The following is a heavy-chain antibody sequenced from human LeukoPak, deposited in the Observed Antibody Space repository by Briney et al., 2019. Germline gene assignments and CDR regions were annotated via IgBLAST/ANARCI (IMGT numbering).Heavy chain of an antibody. Sequence: SETLSLTCTVSGGSISSSSYYWGWIRQPPGKGLEWIGSLYYSGSTYYNPSLKSRVTISVDTSKNQFSLKLSSVTAADTAVYYCARDLGRATSSWYGGYWFDPWGQGTLVTVSS. CDR1: GGSISSSSYY. D-gene: IGHD6-13*01. V-gene: IGHV4-39*07. CDR2: LYYSGST. CDR3: ARDLGRATSSWYGGYWFDP. J-gene: IGHJ5*02.